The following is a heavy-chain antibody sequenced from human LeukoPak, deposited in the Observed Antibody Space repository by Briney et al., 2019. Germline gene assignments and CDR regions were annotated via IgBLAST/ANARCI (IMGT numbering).Heavy chain of an antibody. CDR1: GGSINSNNYY. CDR3: QSRYLEWLLEY. V-gene: IGHV4-39*01. Sequence: PSKTLSLTCTVSGGSINSNNYYWGWIRQPPGKGLEWIGSIYSSGSAYYNPSLKSRVTISVDTSKNRFSLRLSSVTAADTAVYYCQSRYLEWLLEYWGQGTLVTVSS. D-gene: IGHD3-3*01. CDR2: IYSSGSA. J-gene: IGHJ4*02.